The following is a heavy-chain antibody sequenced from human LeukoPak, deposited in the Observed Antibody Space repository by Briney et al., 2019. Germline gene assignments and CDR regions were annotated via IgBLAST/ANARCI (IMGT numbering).Heavy chain of an antibody. CDR1: GGSVSDYY. CDR2: IYYTGTT. D-gene: IGHD1-26*01. J-gene: IGHJ4*02. Sequence: SETLSLTCTVSGGSVSDYYWIWIRQSPGKGREWIGYIYYTGTTSYNPSLRSRVTMSADTSKNQFSLKLSSVTAADTAVYYCARLALQEVGATQTYYLDYWGQGTLVTVSS. V-gene: IGHV4-59*02. CDR3: ARLALQEVGATQTYYLDY.